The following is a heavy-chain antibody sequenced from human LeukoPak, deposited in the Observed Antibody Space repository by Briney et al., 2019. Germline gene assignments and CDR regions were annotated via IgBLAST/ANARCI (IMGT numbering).Heavy chain of an antibody. D-gene: IGHD6-13*01. J-gene: IGHJ1*01. Sequence: SETLSLTCAVSGGSISSSNWWSWVRQPPGKGLEWIGEIYHSGSTNYNPSLKSRVTISVDTSKNQFSLKLSSVTAADTAVYYCARRGSSWYLGYFQHWGQGTLVTVSS. CDR2: IYHSGST. CDR3: ARRGSSWYLGYFQH. V-gene: IGHV4-4*02. CDR1: GGSISSSNW.